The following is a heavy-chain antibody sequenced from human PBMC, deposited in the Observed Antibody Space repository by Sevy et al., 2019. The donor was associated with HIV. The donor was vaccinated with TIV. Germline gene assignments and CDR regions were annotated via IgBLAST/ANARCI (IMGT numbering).Heavy chain of an antibody. Sequence: GGYLRLSCAASGFTFSKYSMSWVRQPPGKGLEWVSTLSFGCGELNYADSVKGRFTISRDNSKSSVYLQMNNLRPEDTAVYYCAREGCTKPHDYWGQGTLVNVSS. CDR3: AREGCTKPHDY. V-gene: IGHV3-23*01. J-gene: IGHJ4*02. D-gene: IGHD2-8*01. CDR1: GFTFSKYS. CDR2: LSFGCGEL.